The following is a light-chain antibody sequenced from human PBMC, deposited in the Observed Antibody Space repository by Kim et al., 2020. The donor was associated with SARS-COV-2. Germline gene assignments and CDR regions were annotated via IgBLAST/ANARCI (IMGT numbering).Light chain of an antibody. Sequence: QRVTISCTGSSSNIGAGYDVHWYQQLPGTAPKLLIYGNSNRPSGVPDRFSGSKSGTSASLAITGLQAEDEADYYCQSYDSSLSAWVFGGGTQLTV. CDR1: SSNIGAGYD. CDR2: GNS. CDR3: QSYDSSLSAWV. V-gene: IGLV1-40*01. J-gene: IGLJ3*02.